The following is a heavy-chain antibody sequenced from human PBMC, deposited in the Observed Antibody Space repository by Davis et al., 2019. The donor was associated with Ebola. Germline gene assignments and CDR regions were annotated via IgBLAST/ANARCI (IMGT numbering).Heavy chain of an antibody. CDR2: ISSSSSYI. V-gene: IGHV3-21*01. D-gene: IGHD2-2*01. J-gene: IGHJ6*02. CDR3: AKVSCEYQLLYCYYGMDV. CDR1: GFTFSSYS. Sequence: PGGSLRLSCAASGFTFSSYSMNCVRQAPGKGLEWVSSISSSSSYIYYADSVKGRFTISRDNAKNSLYLQMNSLRAEDTVVYYCAKVSCEYQLLYCYYGMDVWGQGTTVTVSS.